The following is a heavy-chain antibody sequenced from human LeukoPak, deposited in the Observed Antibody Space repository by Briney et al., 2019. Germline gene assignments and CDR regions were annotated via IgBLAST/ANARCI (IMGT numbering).Heavy chain of an antibody. V-gene: IGHV3-21*01. Sequence: GGSLRLSCAASGFTFSSYSMNWVRQAPGKGLEWVSSISSSSSYIYYADSVKGRFTISRDNAKNSLYLQMNSLRAEDTAVYYCARGLVGATRERAFDYWGQGTLVTVSS. J-gene: IGHJ4*02. CDR3: ARGLVGATRERAFDY. D-gene: IGHD1-26*01. CDR1: GFTFSSYS. CDR2: ISSSSSYI.